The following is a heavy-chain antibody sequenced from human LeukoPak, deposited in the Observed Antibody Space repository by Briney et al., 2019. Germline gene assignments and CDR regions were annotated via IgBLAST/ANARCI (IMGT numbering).Heavy chain of an antibody. CDR3: ARDPIMGYGSGSQSDY. V-gene: IGHV4-39*07. Sequence: KASETLSLTCTVSGGSISSSSYYWGWIRQPPGKGLEWIGSIYYSGSTYYNPSLKSRVTISVDTSKNQFSLKLSSVTAADTAVYYCARDPIMGYGSGSQSDYWGQGTLVTVSS. CDR1: GGSISSSSYY. CDR2: IYYSGST. J-gene: IGHJ4*02. D-gene: IGHD3-10*01.